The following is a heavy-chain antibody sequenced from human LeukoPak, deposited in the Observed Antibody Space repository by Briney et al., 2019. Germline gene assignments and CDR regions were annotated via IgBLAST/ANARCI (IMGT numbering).Heavy chain of an antibody. CDR2: IWYDGSNK. CDR1: GFTFSSYG. J-gene: IGHJ4*02. D-gene: IGHD4-17*01. Sequence: PGRSLRLSCAASGFTFSSYGMHWVRQAPGKGLEWVAVIWYDGSNKYYADSVKGRFTISRDNSKTTLYLQMNSLRAEDTAVYYCAKAPRRDYGDDADFDSWGQGTLVTVSS. CDR3: AKAPRRDYGDDADFDS. V-gene: IGHV3-33*06.